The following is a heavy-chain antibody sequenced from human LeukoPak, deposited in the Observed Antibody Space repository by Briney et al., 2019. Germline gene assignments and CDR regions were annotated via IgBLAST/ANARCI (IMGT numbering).Heavy chain of an antibody. J-gene: IGHJ6*02. CDR3: ARDARSTSHYYDTSGYLKRYYYYGMDV. V-gene: IGHV4-4*02. Sequence: PSETLSLTCAVSGGSISSSNWWSWVRQPPGKGLEWIGEIYHSETTNYNPSLESRVTISVDKSKNQFSLKLSSVTAADTAVYYCARDARSTSHYYDTSGYLKRYYYYGMDVWGQGTTVTVSS. CDR2: IYHSETT. CDR1: GGSISSSNW. D-gene: IGHD3-22*01.